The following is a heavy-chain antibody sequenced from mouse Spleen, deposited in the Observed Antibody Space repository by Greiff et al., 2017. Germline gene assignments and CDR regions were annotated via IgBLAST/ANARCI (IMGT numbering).Heavy chain of an antibody. J-gene: IGHJ3*01. V-gene: IGHV1-66*01. CDR2: IYPGSGNT. D-gene: IGHD2-2*01. Sequence: QVQLQQSGPELVKPGASVKISCKASGYSFTSYYIHWVKQRPGQGLEWIGWIYPGSGNTKYNEKFKGKATLTADTSSSTAYMQLSSLTSEDSAVYYCARVIYYGYDPFAYWGQGTLVTVSA. CDR3: ARVIYYGYDPFAY. CDR1: GYSFTSYY.